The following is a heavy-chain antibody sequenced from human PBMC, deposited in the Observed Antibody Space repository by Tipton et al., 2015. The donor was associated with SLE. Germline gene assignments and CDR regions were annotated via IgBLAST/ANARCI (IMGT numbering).Heavy chain of an antibody. J-gene: IGHJ6*02. CDR2: IFDNGNS. V-gene: IGHV4-61*01. CDR3: ARDAGMDV. Sequence: LRLSCTVSGYSISSGYYWGWIRQSPGKGLEWIGYIFDNGNSNYNPSLKSRVTMSVDTSKNQFSLKLSSVTAADTAVYYCARDAGMDVWGQGITVSVSS. CDR1: GYSISSGYY.